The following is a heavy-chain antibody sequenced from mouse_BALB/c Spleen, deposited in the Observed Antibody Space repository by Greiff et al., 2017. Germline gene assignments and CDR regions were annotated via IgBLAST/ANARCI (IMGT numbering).Heavy chain of an antibody. CDR2: IDPENGDT. Sequence: EVQLQQSGAELVRSGASVMLSCTASGFNIKDYYMHWVKQRPEQGLEWIGWIDPENGDTEYAPKFQGKATMTADTSSNTAYLQLSSLTSEDTAVYYCNAPYDGYGTWFAYWGQGTLVTVSA. CDR1: GFNIKDYY. V-gene: IGHV14-4*02. J-gene: IGHJ3*01. D-gene: IGHD2-3*01. CDR3: NAPYDGYGTWFAY.